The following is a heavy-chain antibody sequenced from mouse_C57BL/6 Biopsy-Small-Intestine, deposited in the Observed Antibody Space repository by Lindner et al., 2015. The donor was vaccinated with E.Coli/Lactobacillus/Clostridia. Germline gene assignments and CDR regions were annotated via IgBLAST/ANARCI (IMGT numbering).Heavy chain of an antibody. J-gene: IGHJ2*01. CDR1: GYAFSSSW. CDR3: ARGQLRLGFDY. Sequence: VQLQESGPELVKPGASVKISCKASGYAFSSSWMNWVMQRPGKGLEWIGRIYPGDGDTNYNGKFKGKATLTADKSSSTAYMQLSSLTSEDSAVYFCARGQLRLGFDYWGQGTTLTVSS. CDR2: IYPGDGDT. V-gene: IGHV1-82*01. D-gene: IGHD3-2*02.